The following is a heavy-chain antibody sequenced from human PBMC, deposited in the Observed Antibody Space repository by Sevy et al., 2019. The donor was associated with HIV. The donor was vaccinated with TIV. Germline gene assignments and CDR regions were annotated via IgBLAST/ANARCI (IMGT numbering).Heavy chain of an antibody. V-gene: IGHV4-59*08. J-gene: IGHJ3*02. Sequence: SETLSLTCTVSGGSINSDHWNWIRQPPGRGLEWIGYVYYTGGTNYNPSLKNRVTISVDRTKNQLSLNLTSVTAADTAGYYCARRNDFDIWGQGTMVTVSS. CDR3: ARRNDFDI. CDR2: VYYTGGT. CDR1: GGSINSDH.